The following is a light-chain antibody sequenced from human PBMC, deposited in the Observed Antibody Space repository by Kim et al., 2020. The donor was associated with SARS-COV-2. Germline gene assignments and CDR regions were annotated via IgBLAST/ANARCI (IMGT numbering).Light chain of an antibody. J-gene: IGKJ5*01. CDR3: QQSFSPLSIT. CDR1: EDIDNY. Sequence: DIQMTQSPSSLSASVGDTVNITCRAREDIDNYLNWYQQKPGQGPKLLIYAASTLQSDVPSRFTGSGSGSAFTLTISNLQPDDFATYSCQQSFSPLSITFGRRTRLEI. CDR2: AAS. V-gene: IGKV1-39*01.